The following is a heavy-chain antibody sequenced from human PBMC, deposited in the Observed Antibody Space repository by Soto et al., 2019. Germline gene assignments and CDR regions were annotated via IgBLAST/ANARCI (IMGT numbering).Heavy chain of an antibody. CDR3: ARDERIAVAGTDT. J-gene: IGHJ5*02. CDR1: GFIFSNYA. V-gene: IGHV3-23*01. Sequence: VQLLESGGGLVQPGGSLRLSCEASGFIFSNYAMTWVRQAAGKGLEWVSSISGPGGSTYYADSVQGRFTISRDNSKNTLCLQMHSLRADDTALYFCARDERIAVAGTDTWGQGILVTVTS. D-gene: IGHD6-19*01. CDR2: ISGPGGST.